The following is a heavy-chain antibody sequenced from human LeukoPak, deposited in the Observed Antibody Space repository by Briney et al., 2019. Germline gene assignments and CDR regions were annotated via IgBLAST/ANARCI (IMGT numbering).Heavy chain of an antibody. CDR2: IRDKANSYAT. V-gene: IGHV3-73*01. D-gene: IGHD2-2*01. CDR1: GFTFSGSA. CDR3: TRWDCTTTGCYPFDY. J-gene: IGHJ4*02. Sequence: GGSLTLSCAASGFTFSGSAIHWVRQASGKGLEWVGRIRDKANSYATAYIASVKGRFTISRDDSKNTAYLQMSSLKTEDMAVYYCTRWDCTTTGCYPFDYWGQGTLVTVSS.